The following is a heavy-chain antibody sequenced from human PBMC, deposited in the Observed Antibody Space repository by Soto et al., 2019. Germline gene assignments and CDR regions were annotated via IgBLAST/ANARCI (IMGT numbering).Heavy chain of an antibody. V-gene: IGHV3-15*07. J-gene: IGHJ6*02. CDR2: IKSKTDGGTN. D-gene: IGHD1-7*01. Sequence: GGSLRLSCAASGFTFSNAWMNWVRQAPGKGLEWVGRIKSKTDGGTNDYAEPVKGRYTISRHDSNNTLYLQMNSLKTEDTAVYYCTLPRAGTYYYYGMDVWGQGTTVTVSS. CDR3: TLPRAGTYYYYGMDV. CDR1: GFTFSNAW.